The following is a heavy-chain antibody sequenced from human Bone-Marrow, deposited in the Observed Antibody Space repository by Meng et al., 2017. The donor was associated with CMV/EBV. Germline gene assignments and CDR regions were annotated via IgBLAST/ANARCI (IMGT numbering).Heavy chain of an antibody. Sequence: GGSLRLSCAASGFTFSNAWMSWVRQAPGKGLEWVGRIKSKTDGGTTDYAAPVKGRFTISRDDSKDTLYLQPNSLKTEDTAVYYCTAYIVGTTSDNWGQGTRVTGSS. J-gene: IGHJ4*02. CDR1: GFTFSNAW. V-gene: IGHV3-15*01. CDR3: TAYIVGTTSDN. D-gene: IGHD1-26*01. CDR2: IKSKTDGGTT.